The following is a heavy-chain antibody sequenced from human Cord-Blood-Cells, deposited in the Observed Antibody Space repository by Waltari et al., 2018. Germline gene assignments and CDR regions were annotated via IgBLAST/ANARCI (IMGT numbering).Heavy chain of an antibody. CDR3: AKDLNDYIWGSYRYCFFDY. J-gene: IGHJ4*02. Sequence: EVQLLESGGGLVQPGGSLRLSCAASGFTFSSYAMSWVRQAAGTGLEWVSAISGSGGSTYYADSVKGRFTISRDNSKNTLYLQMNSLRAEDTAVYYCAKDLNDYIWGSYRYCFFDYWGQGTLVTVSS. CDR2: ISGSGGST. V-gene: IGHV3-23*01. D-gene: IGHD3-16*02. CDR1: GFTFSSYA.